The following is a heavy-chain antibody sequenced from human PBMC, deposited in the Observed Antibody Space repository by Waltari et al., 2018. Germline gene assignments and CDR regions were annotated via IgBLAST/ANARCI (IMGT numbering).Heavy chain of an antibody. J-gene: IGHJ4*02. Sequence: QLQLQESGPGLVKPSETLSLTCTVSGGSISSSSYYWGWIRQPPGKGLEWIGSIYYSGSTYYNPSLKSRVTISVDTSKNQFSLKLSSVTAADTAVYYCARDNGYYGSGKVWVDYWGQGTLVTVSS. V-gene: IGHV4-39*07. CDR2: IYYSGST. D-gene: IGHD3-10*01. CDR1: GGSISSSSYY. CDR3: ARDNGYYGSGKVWVDY.